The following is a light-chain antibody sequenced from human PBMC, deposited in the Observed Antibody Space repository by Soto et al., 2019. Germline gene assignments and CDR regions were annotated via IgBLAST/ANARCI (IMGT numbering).Light chain of an antibody. Sequence: QSALTQPPSAPGSPGQSVTISCTGTSSDVGGYNHVSWYQHHPGKAPKLMIYEVTKRPSGVPDRFSGSKSGNTASLTVSGLQADDEADYYCNSYAGNSWVFGGGTKLTVL. V-gene: IGLV2-8*01. CDR1: SSDVGGYNH. J-gene: IGLJ3*02. CDR3: NSYAGNSWV. CDR2: EVT.